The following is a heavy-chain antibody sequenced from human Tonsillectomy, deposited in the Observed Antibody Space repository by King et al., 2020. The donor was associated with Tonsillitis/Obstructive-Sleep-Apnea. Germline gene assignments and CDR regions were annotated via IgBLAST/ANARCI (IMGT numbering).Heavy chain of an antibody. V-gene: IGHV3-30*18. CDR2: ISYDGSNK. Sequence: VQLVESGGGVVQPGRSLRLSCAASGFTFSSYGMHWVRQAPGKGLEWVAVISYDGSNKYYADSVKVRFTISRDNSKNTLYLQMNSLRAEETAVYYCAKDLYCSSTSCYTPDPWGQGTLVTVSS. CDR3: AKDLYCSSTSCYTPDP. D-gene: IGHD2-2*02. CDR1: GFTFSSYG. J-gene: IGHJ5*02.